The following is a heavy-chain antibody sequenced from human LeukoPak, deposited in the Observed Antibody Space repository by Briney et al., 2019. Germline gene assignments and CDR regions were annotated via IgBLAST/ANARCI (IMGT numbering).Heavy chain of an antibody. V-gene: IGHV3-23*01. CDR3: ARIPRAARPPGAFDI. CDR1: GFTFSNYV. J-gene: IGHJ3*02. D-gene: IGHD6-6*01. Sequence: PGGSLRLSCTASGFTFSNYVMSWVRQAPGKGLEWVSLISGNGDRTYYADSVKGRFTVSRDNSKNTLYLQMNSLRAEDTAVYYCARIPRAARPPGAFDIWGQGTMVTVSS. CDR2: ISGNGDRT.